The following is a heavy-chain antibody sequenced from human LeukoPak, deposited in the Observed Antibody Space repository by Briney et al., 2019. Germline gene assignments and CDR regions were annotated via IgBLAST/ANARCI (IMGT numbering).Heavy chain of an antibody. CDR2: ITNSGDA. Sequence: SETLSLTCTVAGVSISDFHWSWLRQSPEKGLEWIGWITNSGDANYNPSLESRLAMSAETTKRQLSLRVTSVTDADTAVYYCARHVEHAAYFLHWGQGILVTVS. V-gene: IGHV4-59*08. CDR1: GVSISDFH. J-gene: IGHJ4*02. D-gene: IGHD1/OR15-1a*01. CDR3: ARHVEHAAYFLH.